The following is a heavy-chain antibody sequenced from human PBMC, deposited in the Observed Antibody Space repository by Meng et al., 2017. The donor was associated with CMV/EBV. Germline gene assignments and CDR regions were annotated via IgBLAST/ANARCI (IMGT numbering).Heavy chain of an antibody. CDR1: GGPISSYS. J-gene: IGHJ4*02. D-gene: IGHD4-17*01. V-gene: IGHV4-4*07. Sequence: QWQQRGPGLGNTLATLSPTGIVAGGPISSYSWSWIRQPAGKGLEWIGRIYTSGSTNYNPSLKSRVTMSVDTSKNQFSLKLSSVTAADTAVYYCARGPEVDYGGYVGLDYWGQGTLVTVSS. CDR2: IYTSGST. CDR3: ARGPEVDYGGYVGLDY.